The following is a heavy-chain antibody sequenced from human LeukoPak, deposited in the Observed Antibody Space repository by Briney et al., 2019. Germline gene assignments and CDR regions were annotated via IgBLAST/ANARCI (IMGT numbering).Heavy chain of an antibody. CDR3: AREVSRITMILNGYFDY. Sequence: GASVKVSCKASGYTFTSYDMHWVRQAPGQGLEWMGIINPSGGSTSYAQKFQGRVTMTRDMSTSTVYMELSSLRSEDTAVYYCAREVSRITMILNGYFDYWGQGTLVTVSS. D-gene: IGHD3-22*01. CDR2: INPSGGST. J-gene: IGHJ4*02. CDR1: GYTFTSYD. V-gene: IGHV1-46*01.